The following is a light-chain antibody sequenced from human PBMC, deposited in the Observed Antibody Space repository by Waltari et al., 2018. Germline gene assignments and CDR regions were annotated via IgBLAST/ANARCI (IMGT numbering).Light chain of an antibody. CDR2: EDT. Sequence: SYELTQSPSVSVSPGQTARITCSGDALPIQYANWYQQRSGQAPVLVIYEDTKRPSGIPERISGASSGTMSTLTIYWDQVDDEADYYCCSTDRSGDYWVFGGGTKLTVL. J-gene: IGLJ3*02. V-gene: IGLV3-10*01. CDR1: ALPIQY. CDR3: CSTDRSGDYWV.